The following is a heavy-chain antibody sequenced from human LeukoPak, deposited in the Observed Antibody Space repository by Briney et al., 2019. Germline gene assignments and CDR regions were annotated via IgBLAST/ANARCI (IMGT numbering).Heavy chain of an antibody. V-gene: IGHV1-8*01. D-gene: IGHD1-7*01. CDR1: GYTFTSYD. CDR3: ARGTLTGTIGDY. Sequence: ASAKVSCKASGYTFTSYDINWVRQATGQGLEWMGWMNPNSGNTGYAQKFQGRVTMTRNTSISTAYMELGSLRSEDTAVYYCARGTLTGTIGDYWGQGTLVTVSS. J-gene: IGHJ4*02. CDR2: MNPNSGNT.